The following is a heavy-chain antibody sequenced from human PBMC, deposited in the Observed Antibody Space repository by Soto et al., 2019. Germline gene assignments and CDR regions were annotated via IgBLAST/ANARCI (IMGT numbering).Heavy chain of an antibody. CDR3: ARVPPEYYVLGYWYFDL. CDR2: IYPGDSDT. J-gene: IGHJ2*01. D-gene: IGHD3-16*01. Sequence: GESLKISCKGSGYSFTSYWIGWVRQMPGKGLEWMGIIYPGDSDTRYSPSFQGQVTISADKSISTAYLQWSSLKASDTAMYYCARVPPEYYVLGYWYFDLWGRGTLVTVSS. V-gene: IGHV5-51*01. CDR1: GYSFTSYW.